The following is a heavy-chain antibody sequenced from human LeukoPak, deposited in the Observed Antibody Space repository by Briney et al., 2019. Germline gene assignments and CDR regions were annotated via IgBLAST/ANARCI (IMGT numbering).Heavy chain of an antibody. Sequence: PSETLSLTCTVSGGSISSYYWSWIRQPPGKGLEWIGYIYYSGSTNYNPSLKSRVTISVDASKNQFSLKLSSVTAADTAVYYCARMLKGYSYGYGFDYWGQGTLVTASS. CDR2: IYYSGST. D-gene: IGHD5-18*01. V-gene: IGHV4-59*01. CDR1: GGSISSYY. J-gene: IGHJ4*02. CDR3: ARMLKGYSYGYGFDY.